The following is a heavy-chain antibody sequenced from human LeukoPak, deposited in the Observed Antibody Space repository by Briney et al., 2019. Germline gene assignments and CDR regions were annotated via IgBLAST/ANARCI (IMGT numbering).Heavy chain of an antibody. CDR2: INPNSGGT. Sequence: ASVKVSCKASGYTFTGYYMYWVRQAPGQGLEWMGWINPNSGGTNYAQKFQGRVTMTRDTSISTAYMELSSLRSEDTAVYYCARVVGSYSSGWWGYWGQGTLVTVSS. CDR3: ARVVGSYSSGWWGY. J-gene: IGHJ4*02. V-gene: IGHV1-2*02. CDR1: GYTFTGYY. D-gene: IGHD6-19*01.